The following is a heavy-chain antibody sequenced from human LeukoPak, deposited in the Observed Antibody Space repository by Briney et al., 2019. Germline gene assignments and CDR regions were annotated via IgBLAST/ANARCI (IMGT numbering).Heavy chain of an antibody. CDR3: ARGGGSDSHFYYFGMDV. J-gene: IGHJ6*04. CDR2: TYYGSNWFN. Sequence: SQTLSLTCAISGDSVSSNTAAWNWIRQSPSRGLEWLGRTYYGSNWFNDYAVSVKGRLTVNPDTSKNHFSLQLKYVTPEDTAVYYCARGGGSDSHFYYFGMDVWGKGTTVTVSS. D-gene: IGHD2-15*01. CDR1: GDSVSSNTAA. V-gene: IGHV6-1*01.